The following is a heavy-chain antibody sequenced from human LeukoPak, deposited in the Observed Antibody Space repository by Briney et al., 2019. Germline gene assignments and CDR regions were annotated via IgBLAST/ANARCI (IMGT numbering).Heavy chain of an antibody. CDR1: GFTFSNYA. D-gene: IGHD3-3*01. V-gene: IGHV3-23*01. CDR3: AKDVGGGTYYDFWSGSLAHFDY. CDR2: ISGSGGST. Sequence: PGGSLRLSCAASGFTFSNYAMSWVRQAPGKGLEWVSAISGSGGSTYYADSVKGRFTISRDNSKNTPYLQMNSLRAEDTAVYYCAKDVGGGTYYDFWSGSLAHFDYWGQGTLVTVSS. J-gene: IGHJ4*02.